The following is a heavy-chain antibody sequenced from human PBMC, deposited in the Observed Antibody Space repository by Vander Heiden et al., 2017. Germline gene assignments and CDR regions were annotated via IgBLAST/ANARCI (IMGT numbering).Heavy chain of an antibody. CDR3: ARDGVAPGIYLDL. CDR2: MKYDGTEK. Sequence: EVQLVESGGGVVQPGGSLRLCCAASGCPFSNYWMNWVRQAPGKGLEWLASMKYDGTEKYCVDSVKGRFTISRDNAKNSLYLQMNVLRAEDTAVYYCARDGVAPGIYLDLWGRGTLVTVSS. J-gene: IGHJ2*01. D-gene: IGHD2-15*01. CDR1: GCPFSNYW. V-gene: IGHV3-7*03.